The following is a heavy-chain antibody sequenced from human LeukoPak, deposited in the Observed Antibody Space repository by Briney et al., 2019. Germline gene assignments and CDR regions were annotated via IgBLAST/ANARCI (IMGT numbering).Heavy chain of an antibody. V-gene: IGHV3-11*03. Sequence: PGGSLRLSCAASGFTFTDYYMSWIRQAPGKGLEWVSYIGTSSSYTNYADSVEGRFTISRDNSKNTLDLQMNSLKDEDTAIYYCAKDVRPGGGGMDVWGQGTTVTVSS. J-gene: IGHJ6*02. CDR2: IGTSSSYT. D-gene: IGHD3-10*02. CDR3: AKDVRPGGGGMDV. CDR1: GFTFTDYY.